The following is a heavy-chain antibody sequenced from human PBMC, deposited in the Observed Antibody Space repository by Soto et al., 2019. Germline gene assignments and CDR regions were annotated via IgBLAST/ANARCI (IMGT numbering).Heavy chain of an antibody. CDR1: GFTFSNYA. J-gene: IGHJ6*02. CDR2: ISASGGTT. V-gene: IGHV3-23*01. D-gene: IGHD6-13*01. CDR3: AKAIAGAGTGAGMDA. Sequence: EVQLLESGGGLVQPGGSLRLSCAASGFTFSNYAMSWVRQAPGKGLEWVSAISASGGTTYYADSVKGRFTISRDNSKKTLYLKMNSLRAEATAVYYCAKAIAGAGTGAGMDAWARGPRVTVSS.